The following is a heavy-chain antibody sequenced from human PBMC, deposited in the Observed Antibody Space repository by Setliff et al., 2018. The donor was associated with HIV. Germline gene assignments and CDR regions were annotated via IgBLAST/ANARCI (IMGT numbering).Heavy chain of an antibody. J-gene: IGHJ3*02. CDR2: IYPGDSDT. Sequence: HGESLKISCKGSGYTFTNYWIAWVRQMPGKGLEWMGLIYPGDSDTRYSPSFQGQVTMSTDNSVSTVYLHLNSLKASDTAIYYCAKGGGLSFRYHDWFVKIWGQGTLVTVSS. V-gene: IGHV5-51*01. CDR3: AKGGGLSFRYHDWFVKI. D-gene: IGHD3-9*01. CDR1: GYTFTNYW.